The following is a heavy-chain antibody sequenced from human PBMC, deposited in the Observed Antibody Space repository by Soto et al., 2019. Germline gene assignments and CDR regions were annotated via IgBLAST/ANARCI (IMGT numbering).Heavy chain of an antibody. V-gene: IGHV1-69*13. Sequence: ASVKVSCKASGGTFSSYAISWVRQAPGQGLEWMGGIIPIFGTANYAQKFQGRVTITADESTSTAYMELSSLRSEETAVYYCARDEVVYYYDSSGYFNWFDPWGQGTLVTVSS. CDR3: ARDEVVYYYDSSGYFNWFDP. J-gene: IGHJ5*02. CDR1: GGTFSSYA. CDR2: IIPIFGTA. D-gene: IGHD3-22*01.